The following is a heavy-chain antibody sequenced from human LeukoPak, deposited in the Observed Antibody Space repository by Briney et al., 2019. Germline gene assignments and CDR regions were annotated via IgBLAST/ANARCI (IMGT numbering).Heavy chain of an antibody. V-gene: IGHV3-23*01. CDR2: ISGSGGNT. Sequence: PGGSLRLSCAASGFAFSSYAMSWVRQAPGKGLQWVSAISGSGGNTYYADSVKGRFTISRDNSKNTLYLQMNSLRAEDTAVYYCAKDRKQWLLKYYFDYWGQGTLVTVSS. D-gene: IGHD6-19*01. J-gene: IGHJ4*02. CDR3: AKDRKQWLLKYYFDY. CDR1: GFAFSSYA.